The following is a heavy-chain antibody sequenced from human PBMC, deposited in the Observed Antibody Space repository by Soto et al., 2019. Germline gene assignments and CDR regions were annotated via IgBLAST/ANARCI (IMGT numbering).Heavy chain of an antibody. CDR1: RVTLYSYA. J-gene: IGHJ6*02. V-gene: IGHV3-30-3*01. D-gene: IGHD3-9*01. Sequence: RLSCAASRVTLYSYAMHWARQEPDRVLEWVAVISYDGSNKYYADSVKGRFTISRDNSKNTLYLQMNSLRAEDTAVYYCARGLTGYSRLSPYYYYSGMDVWGQGTTV. CDR3: ARGLTGYSRLSPYYYYSGMDV. CDR2: ISYDGSNK.